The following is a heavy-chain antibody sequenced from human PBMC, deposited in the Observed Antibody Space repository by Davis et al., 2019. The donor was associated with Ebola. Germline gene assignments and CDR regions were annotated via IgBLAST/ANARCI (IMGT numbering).Heavy chain of an antibody. CDR2: ISGSGGST. D-gene: IGHD2-2*01. CDR1: GFTFSSYA. J-gene: IGHJ5*02. V-gene: IGHV3-23*01. CDR3: ARGGGGYCSSTSCYFWFDP. Sequence: GESLKISCAASGFTFSSYAMSWVRQAPGKGLEWVSAISGSGGSTYYADSVKGRFTISRDNSKNTLYLQMNSLRAEDTAVYYCARGGGGYCSSTSCYFWFDPWGQGTLVTVSS.